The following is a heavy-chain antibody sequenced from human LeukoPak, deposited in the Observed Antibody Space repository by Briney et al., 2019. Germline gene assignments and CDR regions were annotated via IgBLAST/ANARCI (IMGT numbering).Heavy chain of an antibody. D-gene: IGHD3-3*01. V-gene: IGHV3-64*01. Sequence: GSLELSFSASGFPFSSYAMHLVRPAPGKGLEYFSAISCNGGSTYYANSVKGRFTISRDNSKNMLYLQMGSLRAEDMAVYYCARARDDFWSYYYYYMDVWGKGTTVTVS. CDR2: ISCNGGST. CDR1: GFPFSSYA. CDR3: ARARDDFWSYYYYYMDV. J-gene: IGHJ6*03.